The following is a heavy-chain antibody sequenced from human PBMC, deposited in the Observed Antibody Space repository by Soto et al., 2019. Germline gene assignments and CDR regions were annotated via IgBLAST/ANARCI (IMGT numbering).Heavy chain of an antibody. J-gene: IGHJ5*02. Sequence: QVQLVQSGAEVKEPGASVKVSCKTSGYSFTTRDVNWVRQAPGHGLEWMGGIIPIFGTANYAQKFQGRVTITADESTSTAYMELSSLRSEDTAVYYCARAGRGSNWFDPWGQGTLVTVSS. V-gene: IGHV1-69*01. CDR1: GYSFTTRD. CDR2: IIPIFGTA. CDR3: ARAGRGSNWFDP. D-gene: IGHD1-26*01.